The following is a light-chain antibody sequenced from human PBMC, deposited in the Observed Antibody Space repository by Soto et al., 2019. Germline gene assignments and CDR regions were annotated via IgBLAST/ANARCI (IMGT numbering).Light chain of an antibody. CDR1: QSITSY. CDR2: AAS. V-gene: IGKV1-39*01. J-gene: IGKJ5*01. Sequence: IQLTQSPSSLSPSIGDRITITCRASQSITSYLNWYQQKPGKAPKLLIYAASSLQGGVSSRFSGSGSGTEFTLTISSLQPDDFATYYCQQYYRSSITFGQGTRLEI. CDR3: QQYYRSSIT.